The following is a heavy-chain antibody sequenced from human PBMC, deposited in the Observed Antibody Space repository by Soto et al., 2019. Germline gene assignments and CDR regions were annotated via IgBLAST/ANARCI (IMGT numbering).Heavy chain of an antibody. CDR1: GYTFTSYG. V-gene: IGHV1-18*04. CDR3: ASHVLRVATTMIVVGDAFDI. D-gene: IGHD3-22*01. Sequence: QVQLVQSGAEVKKPGASVKVSCKASGYTFTSYGISWVRQAPGQGLEWMGWISAYNGNTNYAQKLQGRVTMTTDTSTSTAYMELRSLRADDTAVYYCASHVLRVATTMIVVGDAFDIWGQGTMVTVSS. J-gene: IGHJ3*02. CDR2: ISAYNGNT.